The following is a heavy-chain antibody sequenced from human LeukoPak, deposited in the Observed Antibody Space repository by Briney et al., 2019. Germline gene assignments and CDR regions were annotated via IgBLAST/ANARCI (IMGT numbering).Heavy chain of an antibody. D-gene: IGHD1-1*01. CDR3: ARGTGTTAYFDY. CDR1: GFTFSDYY. CDR2: ISGSSGYT. Sequence: GGSLRLSCAASGFTFSDYYMSWVRQAPGKGLEWVSYISGSSGYTKYADSVKGRFTISRDNAKNSLYLQVNSLRAEDTAVYYCARGTGTTAYFDYWGQGNPVGVSS. V-gene: IGHV3-11*06. J-gene: IGHJ4*02.